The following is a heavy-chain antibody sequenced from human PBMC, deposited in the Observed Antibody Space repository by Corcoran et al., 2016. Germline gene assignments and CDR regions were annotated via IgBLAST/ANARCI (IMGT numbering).Heavy chain of an antibody. CDR1: GFTFSNAW. Sequence: EVQLVESGGGLVKPGGSLRLSCAASGFTFSNAWMSWVRQAPGKGLEWVGRIKSKTDGETTDYAAPVKGRFTISRDDSKNTLYLQMNSLKTEDTAVYYCTTAASEEYFQHWGQGTLVTVSS. J-gene: IGHJ1*01. CDR3: TTAASEEYFQH. V-gene: IGHV3-15*01. CDR2: IKSKTDGETT.